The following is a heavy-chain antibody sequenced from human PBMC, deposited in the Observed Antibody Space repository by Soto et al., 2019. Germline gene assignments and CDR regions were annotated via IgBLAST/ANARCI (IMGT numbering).Heavy chain of an antibody. CDR1: GFTFSSYA. CDR2: ISGSGDHT. V-gene: IGHV3-23*01. J-gene: IGHJ4*02. CDR3: AKVTGHYRDY. Sequence: EVQLLESGGGLVQPGGSLRLSCAASGFTFSSYAMCWVRQAPGKGLEWVSSISGSGDHTWYADSGKGRFTISRDNSKNTLYVQMNSLSAEDTAIYYCAKVTGHYRDYWGQGTLVTVSS. D-gene: IGHD3-9*01.